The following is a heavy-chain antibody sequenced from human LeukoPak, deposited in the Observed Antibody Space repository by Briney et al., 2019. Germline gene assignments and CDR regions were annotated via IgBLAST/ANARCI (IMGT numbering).Heavy chain of an antibody. J-gene: IGHJ3*02. CDR3: VRDLRWLPDAFDM. D-gene: IGHD2-21*01. CDR1: GFTFSSYS. CDR2: ISSSSSTI. V-gene: IGHV3-48*01. Sequence: GGSLRLSCAASGFTFSSYSMNWVRQAPGKGLQWVSYISSSSSTIYNADSVKGRFTVSRDNAKNSLYLQINSLRAEDTAVYYCVRDLRWLPDAFDMWGQGTMVIVSS.